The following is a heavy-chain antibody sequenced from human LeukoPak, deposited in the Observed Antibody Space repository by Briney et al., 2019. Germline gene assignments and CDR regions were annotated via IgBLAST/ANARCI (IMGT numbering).Heavy chain of an antibody. D-gene: IGHD3-9*01. CDR1: GGSITGYY. J-gene: IGHJ4*02. Sequence: SETLSLTCAVYGGSITGYYWSWIRQTPGRGLEWVGEIHYTGATSYNPSLKSRATISTETSKNQFSQRLSSVTAADTVVYYCARGNILTGYCFDFWGQGALVTVSS. V-gene: IGHV4-34*01. CDR3: ARGNILTGYCFDF. CDR2: IHYTGAT.